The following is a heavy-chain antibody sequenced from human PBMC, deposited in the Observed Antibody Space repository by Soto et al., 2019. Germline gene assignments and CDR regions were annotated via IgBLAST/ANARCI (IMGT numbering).Heavy chain of an antibody. D-gene: IGHD3-3*01. V-gene: IGHV3-73*02. CDR1: GFTFSGSA. CDR3: TSPLRFWEWLPWG. Sequence: EVQLVESGGGLVQPGGSLKLSCAASGFTFSGSAMHWVRQASGKGLEWVGRIRSKANSYATAYAASVKGRFTISRDDSKNTAYLQMNSLKTEDTAVYYCTSPLRFWEWLPWGWGQGTLVTVSS. J-gene: IGHJ4*02. CDR2: IRSKANSYAT.